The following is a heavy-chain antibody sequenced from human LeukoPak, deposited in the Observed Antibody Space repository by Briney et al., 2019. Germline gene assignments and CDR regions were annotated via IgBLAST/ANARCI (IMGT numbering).Heavy chain of an antibody. J-gene: IGHJ1*01. CDR1: GFTFSNYA. V-gene: IGHV3-23*01. Sequence: GGSLRLSCAASGFTFSNYAMSWVRQAPGKGLEWVSDISGSGGSAYYADSVKGRFTISRDNSKNTLYLQMNSLRAEDTAVYYCASMYFSQYLQHWGQGTLVTVSS. CDR2: ISGSGGSA. D-gene: IGHD2-8*01. CDR3: ASMYFSQYLQH.